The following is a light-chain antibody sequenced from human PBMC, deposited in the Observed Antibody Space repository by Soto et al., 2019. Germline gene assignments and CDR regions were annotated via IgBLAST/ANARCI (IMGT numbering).Light chain of an antibody. CDR2: GAS. V-gene: IGKV3-20*01. Sequence: EIVLTQSPGTLSLSPGERATLSCRASQSVTNSYLAWYQQKPGQAPRLLIYGASSRATGIPDRFSGSGSGTDFTLTISRLEPEDFVVYYCQQYGSSPHTFGQGTKLEI. J-gene: IGKJ2*01. CDR1: QSVTNSY. CDR3: QQYGSSPHT.